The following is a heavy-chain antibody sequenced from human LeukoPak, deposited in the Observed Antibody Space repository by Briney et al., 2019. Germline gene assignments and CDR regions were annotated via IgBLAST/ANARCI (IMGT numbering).Heavy chain of an antibody. CDR3: AKDQQLEPFHY. D-gene: IGHD1-1*01. CDR2: ISSSSSYI. V-gene: IGHV3-21*01. CDR1: GFTFSSYS. J-gene: IGHJ4*02. Sequence: PGGSLRLSCAASGFTFSSYSMNWVRQAPGKGLEWVSSISSSSSYIYYADSVKGRFTISRDNSNNALYLQMDSLRAEDTAMYYCAKDQQLEPFHYWGQGTLVTVSS.